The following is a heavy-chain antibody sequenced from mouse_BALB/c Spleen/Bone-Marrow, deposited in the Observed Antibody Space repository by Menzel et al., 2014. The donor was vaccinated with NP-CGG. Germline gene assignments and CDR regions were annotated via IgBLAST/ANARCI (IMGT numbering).Heavy chain of an antibody. Sequence: VKLMESGAELVRPGTSVKVSCKASGYAFTSYLIEWVKRRPGQGLEWIGVINPGSGSSNYNENFKGKATLTADRSSSTAYMLLSSLTSDDSAVYFCARSRGYDVGPFAFWGQGTLVTVSA. D-gene: IGHD2-2*01. CDR1: GYAFTSYL. J-gene: IGHJ3*01. CDR3: ARSRGYDVGPFAF. V-gene: IGHV1-54*01. CDR2: INPGSGSS.